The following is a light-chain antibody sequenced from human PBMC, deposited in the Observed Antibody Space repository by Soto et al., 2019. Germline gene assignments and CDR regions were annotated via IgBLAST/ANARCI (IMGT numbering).Light chain of an antibody. J-gene: IGLJ3*02. CDR1: SSDVGAYNY. CDR3: SSYTSSSTWV. V-gene: IGLV2-14*01. CDR2: EVS. Sequence: QSALTQPASVSGSPGQSITISCTGTSSDVGAYNYVSWYQHHPGKAPKLMIYEVSNRPSGVSDRFSGSKSGNTASLTTSGLQAEDEADYYCSSYTSSSTWVFGGGTKVTVL.